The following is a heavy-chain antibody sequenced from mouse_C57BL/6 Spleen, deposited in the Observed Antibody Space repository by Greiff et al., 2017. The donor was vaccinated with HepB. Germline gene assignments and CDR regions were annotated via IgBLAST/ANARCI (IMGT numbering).Heavy chain of an antibody. CDR3: ARHGGYYDYDKGFDY. CDR1: GFTFSDYY. Sequence: EVKLVESGGGLVQPGGSLKLSCAASGFTFSDYYMYWVRQTPEKRLEWVAYISNGGGSTYYPDTVKGRFTISRDNAKNTLYLQMSRLKSEDTAMYYCARHGGYYDYDKGFDYWGQGTTLTVSS. J-gene: IGHJ2*01. D-gene: IGHD2-4*01. V-gene: IGHV5-12*01. CDR2: ISNGGGST.